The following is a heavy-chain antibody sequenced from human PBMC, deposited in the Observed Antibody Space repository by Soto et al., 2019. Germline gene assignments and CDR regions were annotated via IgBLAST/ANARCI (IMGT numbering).Heavy chain of an antibody. CDR2: INAGNGNT. CDR3: ARSIVVVTALDY. V-gene: IGHV1-3*05. Sequence: QVQLVKSGAEEKKPGASVKVSCKASGYTFTSYAMHWVRQAPGQRLEWMGWINAGNGNTKYSQKFQGRVTLTRDTSASTDYMELSSLRSEDTAVYYCARSIVVVTALDYWGQGTLVTVSS. D-gene: IGHD2-21*02. J-gene: IGHJ4*02. CDR1: GYTFTSYA.